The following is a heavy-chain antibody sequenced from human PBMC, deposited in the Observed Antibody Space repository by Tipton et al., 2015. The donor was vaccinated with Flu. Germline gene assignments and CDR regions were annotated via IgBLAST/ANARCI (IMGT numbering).Heavy chain of an antibody. J-gene: IGHJ5*02. Sequence: TLSLTCAVSGGSISSYNWWSWARQPPGKGLEWIGQIYHIGNTNYNPSLKGRVTISVDKSKNQFSLKLNSVTAADTAVYYCARGSGSGPKDWFDPWGQGTQVTVSA. V-gene: IGHV4-4*02. CDR2: IYHIGNT. CDR3: ARGSGSGPKDWFDP. CDR1: GGSISSYNW. D-gene: IGHD3-10*01.